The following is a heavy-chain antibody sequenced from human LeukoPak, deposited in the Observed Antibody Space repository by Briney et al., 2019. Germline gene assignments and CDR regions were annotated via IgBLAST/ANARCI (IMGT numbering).Heavy chain of an antibody. D-gene: IGHD2-21*02. CDR2: INPNSGGT. J-gene: IGHJ4*02. CDR1: GYTFTGNH. Sequence: ASVKVSCKASGYTFTGNHMHWVRQAPGQGLEWMGWINPNSGGTNYAQKFQGRVIMTRDTSISTAYMELSRLGSDDTAVYYCARGGSTDSIHSCGGNCYFLDYWGQGTLVIVSS. V-gene: IGHV1-2*02. CDR3: ARGGSTDSIHSCGGNCYFLDY.